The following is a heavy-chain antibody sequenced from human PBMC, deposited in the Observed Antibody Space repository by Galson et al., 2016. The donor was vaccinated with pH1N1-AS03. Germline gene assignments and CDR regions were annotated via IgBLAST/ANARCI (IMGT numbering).Heavy chain of an antibody. D-gene: IGHD6-6*01. CDR2: INPYSTNT. CDR3: ARVVAGRPFLIDY. Sequence: SVKVSCKASGYNFVTYGITWVRQGPGQGLEWMGWINPYSTNTNYAKKFQDRVTMTADTSTTTAHLDLRNLGSDDTAVYYCARVVAGRPFLIDYWGQGTLVIVSS. J-gene: IGHJ4*02. CDR1: GYNFVTYG. V-gene: IGHV1-18*01.